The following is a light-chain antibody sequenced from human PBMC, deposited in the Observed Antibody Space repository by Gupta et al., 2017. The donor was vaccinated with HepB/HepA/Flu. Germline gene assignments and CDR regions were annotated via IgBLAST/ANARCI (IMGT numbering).Light chain of an antibody. CDR3: QQNDNAPYS. CDR2: GVS. V-gene: IGKV1-33*01. Sequence: THSPSVLSASVGDKVTITWQASQDIRQFLNWFQQKPEKAPELLISGVSNVQAGVPSSFSGAGDGPYFVLTINRPQPEDSATYFCQQNDNAPYSFGQGPKL. J-gene: IGKJ2*01. CDR1: QDIRQF.